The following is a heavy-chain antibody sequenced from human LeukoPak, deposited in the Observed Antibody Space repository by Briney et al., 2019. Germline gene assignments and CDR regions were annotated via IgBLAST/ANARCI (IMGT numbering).Heavy chain of an antibody. CDR1: GFTFSSYG. Sequence: GGSLRLSCAASGFTFSSYGMHWVRQAPGKGLEWVANIKQDGSEKYYVDSVKGRFTISRDNAKNSLYLQMNSLRAEDTAVYYCARDRGTYCSSTSCFPGWFDPWGQGTLVTVSS. CDR3: ARDRGTYCSSTSCFPGWFDP. D-gene: IGHD2-2*01. CDR2: IKQDGSEK. V-gene: IGHV3-7*01. J-gene: IGHJ5*02.